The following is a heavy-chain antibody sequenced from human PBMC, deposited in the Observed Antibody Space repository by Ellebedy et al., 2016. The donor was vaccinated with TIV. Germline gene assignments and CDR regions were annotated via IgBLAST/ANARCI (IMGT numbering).Heavy chain of an antibody. D-gene: IGHD2-8*01. V-gene: IGHV6-1*01. J-gene: IGHJ4*02. CDR2: TYYLSKWYT. Sequence: LRLXXAISGDSVSGNSVAWSWIRQSPSRGLEWLGRTYYLSKWYTYYAQSVQSRLTINPDTSKNQFSLQLSSVTAADAAVYFCGRASVLMGIDFWGQGTLVTVS. CDR1: GDSVSGNSVA. CDR3: GRASVLMGIDF.